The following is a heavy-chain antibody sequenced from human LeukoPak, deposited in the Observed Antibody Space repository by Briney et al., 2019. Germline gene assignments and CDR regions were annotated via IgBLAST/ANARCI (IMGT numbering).Heavy chain of an antibody. Sequence: GASVKVSCKASGYTFISYGINWVRQAPGQGLEWMGWISAYDGDTNYAHKFQGRVTMTTDTSTRTASMELRSLRSDDTAVYYCARIRDGAFDIRGQGTMVTVSS. D-gene: IGHD5-24*01. J-gene: IGHJ3*02. V-gene: IGHV1-18*01. CDR1: GYTFISYG. CDR3: ARIRDGAFDI. CDR2: ISAYDGDT.